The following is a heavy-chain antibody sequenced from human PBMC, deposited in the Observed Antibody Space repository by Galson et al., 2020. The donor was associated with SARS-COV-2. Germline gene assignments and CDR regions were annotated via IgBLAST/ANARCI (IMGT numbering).Heavy chain of an antibody. CDR2: ISSSSSYT. D-gene: IGHD3-9*01. CDR3: ARDSRAAYYDSLTGPKNPTEFDY. CDR1: GFTFSDYY. Sequence: KIGESLKISCAASGFTFSDYYMSWIRQAPGKGLEWVSYISSSSSYTNYADSVKGRFTISRDNAKNSLYLQMNSLRAEDTAVYYCARDSRAAYYDSLTGPKNPTEFDYWGQGTLVTVSS. V-gene: IGHV3-11*06. J-gene: IGHJ4*02.